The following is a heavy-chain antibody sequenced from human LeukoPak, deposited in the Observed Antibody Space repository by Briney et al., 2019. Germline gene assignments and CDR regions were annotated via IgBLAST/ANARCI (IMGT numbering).Heavy chain of an antibody. CDR2: ISAYNGNT. CDR3: ARAGIVAVAAAATDAFDI. CDR1: GYTFTSYG. D-gene: IGHD2-15*01. J-gene: IGHJ3*02. Sequence: RGASVKVSCKASGYTFTSYGISWVRQAPGQGLEWMGWISAYNGNTNYAQILQGRVTMTTDTSTSTAYMELRSLRSDDTAVYYCARAGIVAVAAAATDAFDIWGQGTMVTVSS. V-gene: IGHV1-18*04.